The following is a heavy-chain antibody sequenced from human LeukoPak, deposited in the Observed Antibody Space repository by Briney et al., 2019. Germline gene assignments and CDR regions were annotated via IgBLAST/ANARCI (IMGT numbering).Heavy chain of an antibody. D-gene: IGHD6-13*01. V-gene: IGHV1-8*01. Sequence: GASVKVSCKASGYTFTSYDINWVRQATGQGLEWMGWMNPNSGNTGYAQKFQGRVTMTRNTSIGTAYMELSSLRSEDTAVYYCARRTIAAAGSDFDYWGQGTLVTVSS. CDR1: GYTFTSYD. J-gene: IGHJ4*02. CDR2: MNPNSGNT. CDR3: ARRTIAAAGSDFDY.